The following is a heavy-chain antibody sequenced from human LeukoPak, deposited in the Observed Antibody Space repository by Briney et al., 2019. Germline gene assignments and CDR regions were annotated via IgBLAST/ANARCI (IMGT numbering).Heavy chain of an antibody. J-gene: IGHJ4*02. V-gene: IGHV3-30*18. D-gene: IGHD3-10*01. Sequence: PGRSLRLSCAAPGFTFSSYGMHWVRQAPGKGLEWVAVISYDGSNKYYADSVKGRFTISRDNSKNTLYLQMNSLRAEDTAVYYCAKVPAPYYYGSGSYFDYWGQGTLVTGSS. CDR3: AKVPAPYYYGSGSYFDY. CDR1: GFTFSSYG. CDR2: ISYDGSNK.